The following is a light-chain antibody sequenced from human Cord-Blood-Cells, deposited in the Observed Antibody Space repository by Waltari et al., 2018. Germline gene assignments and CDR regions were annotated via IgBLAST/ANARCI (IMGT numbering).Light chain of an antibody. J-gene: IGKJ1*01. Sequence: DIQMTQSPSSLSASVGDSVTITCRASQSISSYLNWYQQKPWKAPKLLIYAASSLQSGVPSRFSGSGSGTDFTLTISSLQPEDFATYYCQQSYSTPSTFGQGTKVEIK. CDR3: QQSYSTPST. CDR1: QSISSY. CDR2: AAS. V-gene: IGKV1-39*01.